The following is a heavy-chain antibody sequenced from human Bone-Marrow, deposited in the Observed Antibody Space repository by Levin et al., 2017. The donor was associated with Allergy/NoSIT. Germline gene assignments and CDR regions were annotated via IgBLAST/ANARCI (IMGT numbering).Heavy chain of an antibody. Sequence: VASVKVSCKASGDTFNAYYIHWVRQAPGQGLEWMGWINPNSGATKYAQNFLGRVTMTRDMSITTAYMELRGLTSDDTAVYFCAGTEASSDAGAGDFWGQGTLVTVSS. CDR2: INPNSGAT. V-gene: IGHV1-2*02. D-gene: IGHD1-26*01. J-gene: IGHJ4*02. CDR1: GDTFNAYY. CDR3: AGTEASSDAGAGDF.